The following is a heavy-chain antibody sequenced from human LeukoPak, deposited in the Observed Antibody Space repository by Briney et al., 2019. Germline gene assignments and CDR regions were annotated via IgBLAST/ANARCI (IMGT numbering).Heavy chain of an antibody. CDR3: ARGGYSYGTFDY. CDR1: GYTFTSYG. Sequence: SVKVSCKASGYTFTSYGISWVRQAPGQGLEWMGGIIPIFGTANYAQKFQGRVTITADESTSTAYMELSSLRSEDTAVHYCARGGYSYGTFDYWGQGTLVTVSS. D-gene: IGHD5-18*01. CDR2: IIPIFGTA. V-gene: IGHV1-69*13. J-gene: IGHJ4*02.